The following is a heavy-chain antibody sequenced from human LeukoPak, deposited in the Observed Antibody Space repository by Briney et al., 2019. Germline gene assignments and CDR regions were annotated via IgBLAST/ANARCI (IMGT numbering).Heavy chain of an antibody. CDR3: ASGYSKYAEFRY. J-gene: IGHJ4*02. D-gene: IGHD4-4*01. Sequence: SETLSLTCSVSGGSIDNYYWSWIRQPPGKGLEWIGYAYYTGSTNYNPSLKGRVTMSVHTSEKQFSLKLTSVTAADTAIYFCASGYSKYAEFRYRGQGTLVTVSS. V-gene: IGHV4-59*01. CDR2: AYYTGST. CDR1: GGSIDNYY.